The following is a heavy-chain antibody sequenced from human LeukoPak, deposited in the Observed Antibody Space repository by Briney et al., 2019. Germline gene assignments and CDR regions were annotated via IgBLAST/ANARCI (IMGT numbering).Heavy chain of an antibody. Sequence: GGSLRLSCAASGFTFSGSAMHWVRQASGKGLEWVGRIRSKANSYATAYAASVKGRITIARDDSKNTAYLQMNSLKTEDTAVYYCTGAYSDYYDSSGSGYWGQGTLVTVSS. D-gene: IGHD3-22*01. CDR3: TGAYSDYYDSSGSGY. V-gene: IGHV3-73*01. J-gene: IGHJ4*02. CDR1: GFTFSGSA. CDR2: IRSKANSYAT.